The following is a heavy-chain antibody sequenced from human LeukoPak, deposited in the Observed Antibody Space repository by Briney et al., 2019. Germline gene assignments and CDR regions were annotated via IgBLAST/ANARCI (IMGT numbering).Heavy chain of an antibody. J-gene: IGHJ6*03. CDR3: ARVCQYQLLFHYYYYYYYMDV. Sequence: SETLSLTCTVSGGSISSSSYYWGWIRQPPGKGLEWIGSIYYSGSTYYNPSLKSRVTISVDTSKNQFSLKLSSVTAADTAVYYCARVCQYQLLFHYYYYYYYMDVWGKGTTVTVSS. CDR2: IYYSGST. V-gene: IGHV4-39*01. CDR1: GGSISSSSYY. D-gene: IGHD2-2*01.